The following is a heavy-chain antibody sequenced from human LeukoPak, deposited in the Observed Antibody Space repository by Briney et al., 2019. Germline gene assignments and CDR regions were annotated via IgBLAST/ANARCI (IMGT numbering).Heavy chain of an antibody. D-gene: IGHD2-15*01. J-gene: IGHJ4*02. CDR3: GRKAGDCGGGSCYSIDY. V-gene: IGHV1-69*05. CDR2: IIPIFGTA. Sequence: SVKVSCKAFGGSFSSEAISWVRQAPGQGLEWMGGIIPIFGTANYAQKFQGRVTITTDESTSTAYMEGSSLRSEDTAVYYCGRKAGDCGGGSCYSIDYWGQGTLVTVSS. CDR1: GGSFSSEA.